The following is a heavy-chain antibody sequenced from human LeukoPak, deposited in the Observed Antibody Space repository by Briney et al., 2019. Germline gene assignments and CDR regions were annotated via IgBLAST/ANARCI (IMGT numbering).Heavy chain of an antibody. J-gene: IGHJ4*02. CDR1: GGSFSGDF. CDR3: ARHSWQWLPFAD. CDR2: IKHDGTT. Sequence: SETLSLTCAVYGGSFSGDFWSWIRQSPGKGLGWIGEIKHDGTTTYNPSLESRVFMSVDTSTNQISLQMTSVTAADTGIYYCARHSWQWLPFADWGQGTQVTVSS. V-gene: IGHV4-34*01. D-gene: IGHD5-12*01.